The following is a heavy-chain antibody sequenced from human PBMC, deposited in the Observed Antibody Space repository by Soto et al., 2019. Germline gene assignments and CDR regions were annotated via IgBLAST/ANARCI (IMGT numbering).Heavy chain of an antibody. CDR3: AHLVVVVLTYYFDY. Sequence: QITLKETGPTLVKPTQTLTLTCTFSGFSLSTSAVGVGWIRQPPGKALEWLAFIYWDDDKRYSPSLKSSLTITKDTSNNKVVPAMTNMDSVETATSYCAHLVVVVLTYYFDYWGQGTLVTVSS. CDR1: GFSLSTSAVG. CDR2: IYWDDDK. D-gene: IGHD2-8*02. V-gene: IGHV2-5*02. J-gene: IGHJ4*02.